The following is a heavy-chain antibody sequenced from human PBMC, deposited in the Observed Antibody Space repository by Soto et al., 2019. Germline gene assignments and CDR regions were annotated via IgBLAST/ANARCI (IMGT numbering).Heavy chain of an antibody. CDR3: ARSPAYGDYANLDT. CDR2: IHSTRSP. Sequence: SETLSLTCTVSGDSVSKYYWNWIRQPAGKGLEWVGRIHSTRSPNYNPSLKSRVTMSVDTSKNQFSLKLNLTSVTAADTAVYYCARSPAYGDYANLDTWGQGTLVTVSS. D-gene: IGHD4-17*01. J-gene: IGHJ5*02. V-gene: IGHV4-4*07. CDR1: GDSVSKYY.